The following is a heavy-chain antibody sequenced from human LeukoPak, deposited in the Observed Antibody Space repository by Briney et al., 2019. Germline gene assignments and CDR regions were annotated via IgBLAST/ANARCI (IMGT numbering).Heavy chain of an antibody. CDR1: GGSFSGYY. CDR2: INHSGST. J-gene: IGHJ4*02. Sequence: SETLSLTCAVYGGSFSGYYWSWIRQPPGKGLEWIGEINHSGSTNYNPSLKSRVTISVDTSKNQFSLKLSSVTAADTAVYYCARDNRFDYWGQGTLVTVSS. CDR3: ARDNRFDY. V-gene: IGHV4-34*01. D-gene: IGHD5-24*01.